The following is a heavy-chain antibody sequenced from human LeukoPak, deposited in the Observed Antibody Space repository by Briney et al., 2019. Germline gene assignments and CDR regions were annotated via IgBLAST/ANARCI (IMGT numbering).Heavy chain of an antibody. CDR3: ARDQTQLLWFGELSWWFDP. CDR2: IHYSGST. Sequence: KPSETLSLTCAVSGGSFSSYYWSWIRPPPGKGLEWIGEIHYSGSTNYNPSLKSPVTISVDTSKNQFSLKLSSVTAADTAVYYCARDQTQLLWFGELSWWFDPWGQGTLVTVSS. J-gene: IGHJ5*02. V-gene: IGHV4-59*01. CDR1: GGSFSSYY. D-gene: IGHD3-10*01.